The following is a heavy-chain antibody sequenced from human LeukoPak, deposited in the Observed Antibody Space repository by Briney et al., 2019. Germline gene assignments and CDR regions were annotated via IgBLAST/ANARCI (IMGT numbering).Heavy chain of an antibody. Sequence: SETLSLTCSVSGGSISSPSYYWGWIRQPPGKGLEWIGTIYYSGSTSYNPSLNSRVTISVDTSKNQLSLRLSSVTAADTAVYYCASQRGYSYGSYYFDYWGQGTLVTVSS. V-gene: IGHV4-39*01. CDR2: IYYSGST. J-gene: IGHJ4*02. CDR1: GGSISSPSYY. D-gene: IGHD5-18*01. CDR3: ASQRGYSYGSYYFDY.